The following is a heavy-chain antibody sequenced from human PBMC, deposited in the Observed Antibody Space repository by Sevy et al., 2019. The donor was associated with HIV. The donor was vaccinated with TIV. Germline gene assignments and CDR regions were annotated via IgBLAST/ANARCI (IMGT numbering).Heavy chain of an antibody. Sequence: GGSLRLSCAASGFTFNSYAMSWVRQAPGKGLEWVSSITGSGGTTYFADSVKGRFTISRDNSKNTLYLQMNSLRAEDTALYYCAKDGFYGGNFEHFQHWGQGTLVTVSS. CDR2: ITGSGGTT. CDR1: GFTFNSYA. CDR3: AKDGFYGGNFEHFQH. D-gene: IGHD4-17*01. V-gene: IGHV3-23*01. J-gene: IGHJ1*01.